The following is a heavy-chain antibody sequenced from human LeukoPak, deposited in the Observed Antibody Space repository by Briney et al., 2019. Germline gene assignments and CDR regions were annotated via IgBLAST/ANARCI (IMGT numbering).Heavy chain of an antibody. Sequence: PSQTLSLTCTVSGGSISSGSYYWSWIRQPAGKGLEWIGRIYTSGSTNYNPSLNSRVTMSLDTSKNQFSLKVTSVTAADTAVYYCARSVDTEMGYYFDYWGQGTLVTVSS. CDR3: ARSVDTEMGYYFDY. J-gene: IGHJ4*02. CDR1: GGSISSGSYY. V-gene: IGHV4-61*02. D-gene: IGHD5-18*01. CDR2: IYTSGST.